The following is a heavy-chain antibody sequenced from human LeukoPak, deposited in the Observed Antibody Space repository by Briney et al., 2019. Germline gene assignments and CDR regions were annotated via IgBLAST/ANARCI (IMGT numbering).Heavy chain of an antibody. CDR1: GGTFNSYA. J-gene: IGHJ6*03. V-gene: IGHV1-69*05. CDR2: IIPISGTP. Sequence: ASVKVSCKASGGTFNSYAINWVRQAPGQGLEWMGGIIPISGTPNYAQKFQGRVTITTDESTSIAYMDLSSLRSEDTAVYYCARGSLKAVVNSDYYNYMDVWGEGTTVTVSS. CDR3: ARGSLKAVVNSDYYNYMDV. D-gene: IGHD2-15*01.